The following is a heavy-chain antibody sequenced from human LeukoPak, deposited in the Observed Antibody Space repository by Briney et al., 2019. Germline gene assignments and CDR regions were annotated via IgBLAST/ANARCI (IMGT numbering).Heavy chain of an antibody. CDR2: IYYSGST. J-gene: IGHJ4*02. V-gene: IGHV4-59*01. CDR3: ARVEKAGYFDY. Sequence: SETLSLTCTVSGGSISSYYWSWIRQPPGKGLEWIGYIYYSGSTNYNPSLKSRVTISVDTSKNQFSLKLSSVTATDTAVYYCARVEKAGYFDYWGQGTLVTVSS. CDR1: GGSISSYY. D-gene: IGHD6-19*01.